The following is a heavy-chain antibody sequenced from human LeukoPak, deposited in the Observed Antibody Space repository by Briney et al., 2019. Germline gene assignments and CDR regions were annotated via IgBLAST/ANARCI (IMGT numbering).Heavy chain of an antibody. Sequence: PSETLSLTCSVSGGSIRSYYWSWIRQPPGKGLEWIGYIYYSGSTYYNPSLKSRVTISVDTSKNQFSLKLSSVTAADTAVYYCARDWGVAGTASFDIWGQGTMVTVSS. CDR2: IYYSGST. CDR3: ARDWGVAGTASFDI. J-gene: IGHJ3*02. D-gene: IGHD6-19*01. CDR1: GGSIRSYY. V-gene: IGHV4-59*06.